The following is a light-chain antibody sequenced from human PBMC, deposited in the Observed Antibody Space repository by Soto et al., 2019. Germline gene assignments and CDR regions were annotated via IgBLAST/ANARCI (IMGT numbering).Light chain of an antibody. Sequence: DIQLTQSPSFLSASVGDRVTITCRASQGFSSNLAWYQQKPGKAPKLLIYAASSLQSGVPSRFSGSGSGTKFPLTISSLQPEDLATYNGQQHNSYPPRTFGGGTKVEIK. J-gene: IGKJ4*01. CDR3: QQHNSYPPRT. CDR1: QGFSSN. CDR2: AAS. V-gene: IGKV1-9*01.